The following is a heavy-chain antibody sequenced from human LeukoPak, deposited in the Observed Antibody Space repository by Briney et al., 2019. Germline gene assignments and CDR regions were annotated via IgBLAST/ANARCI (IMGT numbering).Heavy chain of an antibody. D-gene: IGHD1-26*01. CDR1: GFTFSSYG. V-gene: IGHV3-30*02. CDR3: AKVGSYLKYYMDV. CDR2: IRYDGSNK. J-gene: IGHJ6*03. Sequence: GGSLRLSCAASGFTFSSYGMHWVRQAPGKGLEWVAFIRYDGSNKYYADSVKGQFTISRDNSKNTLYLQMNSLRAEDTAVYYCAKVGSYLKYYMDVWGKGTTVTISS.